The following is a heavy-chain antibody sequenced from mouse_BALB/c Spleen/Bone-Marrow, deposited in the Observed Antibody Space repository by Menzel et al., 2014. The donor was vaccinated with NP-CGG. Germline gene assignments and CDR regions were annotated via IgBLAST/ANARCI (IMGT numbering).Heavy chain of an antibody. D-gene: IGHD1-2*01. V-gene: IGHV4-1*02. CDR2: INPASSTI. Sequence: EVKLLESGGGLVQPGGSLKLSCAASGFDFSRYWMTWVRQAPGKGIEWIGEINPASSTINYTPSLKDKFIISRDNAKNTLYLQMSKVGSEDTALYYCAKNYYYGYVAYWGQGTLVTVSA. CDR3: AKNYYYGYVAY. J-gene: IGHJ3*01. CDR1: GFDFSRYW.